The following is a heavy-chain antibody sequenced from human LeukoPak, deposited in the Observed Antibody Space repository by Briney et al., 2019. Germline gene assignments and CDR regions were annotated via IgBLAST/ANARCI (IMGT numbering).Heavy chain of an antibody. J-gene: IGHJ4*02. CDR1: GFTVSSNY. Sequence: GGSLRLSCAASGFTVSSNYMSWVRQAPGKGLEWVSLIYSGGSSSYADSVKGRFTFSRDNSKNTLYLQMNSLRAEDTAVYYCARDRVNWNDVGGLFDYWGQGTLVTVSS. CDR3: ARDRVNWNDVGGLFDY. V-gene: IGHV3-53*01. D-gene: IGHD1-1*01. CDR2: IYSGGSS.